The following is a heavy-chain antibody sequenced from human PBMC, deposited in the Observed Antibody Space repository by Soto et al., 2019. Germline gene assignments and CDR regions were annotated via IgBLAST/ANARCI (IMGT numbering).Heavy chain of an antibody. D-gene: IGHD3-9*01. Sequence: GASVKVSCKASGGTFSSYTISWVRQAPGQGLEWMGRIIPILGIANYAQKFQGRVTITADKSTSTAYMELSSLRSEDTAVYYCARVKGVFDWSPYYFDYWGQGTLVTVSS. V-gene: IGHV1-69*02. CDR1: GGTFSSYT. J-gene: IGHJ4*02. CDR3: ARVKGVFDWSPYYFDY. CDR2: IIPILGIA.